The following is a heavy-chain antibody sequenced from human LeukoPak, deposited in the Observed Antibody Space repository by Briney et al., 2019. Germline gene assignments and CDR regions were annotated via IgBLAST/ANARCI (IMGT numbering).Heavy chain of an antibody. Sequence: GASVKVSCKASGYTFTSYGISWVRQAPGQGLEWMGGFDPEDGETIYAQKFQGRVTMTEDTSTDTAYMELSSLRSEDTAVYYCATGNVDWGQGTLVTVSS. V-gene: IGHV1-24*01. D-gene: IGHD3-10*02. CDR2: FDPEDGET. CDR1: GYTFTSYG. CDR3: ATGNVD. J-gene: IGHJ4*02.